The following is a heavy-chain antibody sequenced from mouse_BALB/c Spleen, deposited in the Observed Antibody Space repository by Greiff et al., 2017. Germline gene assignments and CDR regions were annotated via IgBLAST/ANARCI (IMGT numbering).Heavy chain of an antibody. J-gene: IGHJ2*01. CDR3: ARDRGSGMGDYFDY. V-gene: IGHV2-9*02. CDR1: GFSLTSYG. Sequence: VMLVESGPGLVAPSQSLSITCTVSGFSLTSYGVHWVRQPPGKGLEWLGVIWAGGSTNYNSALMSRLSISKDNSKSQVFLKMNSLQTDDTAMYYCARDRGSGMGDYFDYWGQGTTLTVSS. D-gene: IGHD4-1*01. CDR2: IWAGGST.